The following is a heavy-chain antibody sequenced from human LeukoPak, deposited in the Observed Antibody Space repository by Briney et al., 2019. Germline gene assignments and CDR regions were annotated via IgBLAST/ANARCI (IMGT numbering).Heavy chain of an antibody. V-gene: IGHV1-8*01. CDR2: MNANSGTT. CDR1: GYTFTSYE. J-gene: IGHJ6*03. CDR3: ARRAESPYYYYYYMDV. Sequence: GASVKVSCKASGYTFTSYEIMWVRQATGQGLEGMGWMNANSGTTQYAQNFQGRVTMTRNTPTSTAYMELSRLRSEDTGVYYCARRAESPYYYYYYMDVWGKGTTVTVSS.